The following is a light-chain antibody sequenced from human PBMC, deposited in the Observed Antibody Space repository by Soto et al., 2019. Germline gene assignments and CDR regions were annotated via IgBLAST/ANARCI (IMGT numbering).Light chain of an antibody. V-gene: IGKV3-15*01. CDR1: QSVSSN. CDR3: QHYSNWRSIT. CDR2: YAS. Sequence: EIVMTQSPATLSVSPGERVTLSCRASQSVSSNLAWYQHKPGQAPRLLIYYASTRSTGIPVRFSGSGSGTAFSLTISSLQSEDFAVYYCQHYSNWRSITFGQGTRLEIK. J-gene: IGKJ5*01.